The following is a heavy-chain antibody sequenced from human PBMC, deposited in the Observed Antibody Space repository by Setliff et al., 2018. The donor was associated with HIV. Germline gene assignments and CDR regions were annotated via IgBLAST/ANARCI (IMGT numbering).Heavy chain of an antibody. CDR2: MYRDGST. D-gene: IGHD6-19*01. Sequence: GESLKISCAASGFSFSDYYMRWIRQAPGKGLECVSVMYRDGSTFYADSVKGRFTTSRDNSNNVLFLQMNSLRAEDTALYYCARENNRGRHWLDPFDYWGQGTLVTVSS. V-gene: IGHV3-53*01. CDR3: ARENNRGRHWLDPFDY. CDR1: GFSFSDYY. J-gene: IGHJ4*02.